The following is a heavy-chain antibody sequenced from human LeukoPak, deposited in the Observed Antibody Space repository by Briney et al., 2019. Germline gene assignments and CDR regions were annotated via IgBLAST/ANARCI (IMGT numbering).Heavy chain of an antibody. J-gene: IGHJ4*02. CDR1: AYDFTGYY. CDR3: AKDRDGADRIIL. V-gene: IGHV1-2*06. D-gene: IGHD5-24*01. CDR2: LNPNTGHA. Sequence: ASVKVSCKVVAYDFTGYYIHWVRQAPGQGPEWMGRLNPNTGHAVYAFKFQGRVTITRDTSSSTAYMEVTRLTSDDTALYYCAKDRDGADRIILWGQGTLVTVSS.